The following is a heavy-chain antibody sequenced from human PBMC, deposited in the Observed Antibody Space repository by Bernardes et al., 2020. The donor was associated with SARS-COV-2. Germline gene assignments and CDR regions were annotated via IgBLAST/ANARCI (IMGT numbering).Heavy chain of an antibody. J-gene: IGHJ6*02. Sequence: GGSLRLSCAASGFTFSSYGMHWVRQAPGKGLEWVAVIWYDGSNKYYADSVKGRFTISRDNSKNTLYLQMNSLRAEDTAVYYCARDRYYYDSSGYSYLYYYYGMDVWGQGTTVTVSS. V-gene: IGHV3-33*01. CDR1: GFTFSSYG. D-gene: IGHD3-22*01. CDR2: IWYDGSNK. CDR3: ARDRYYYDSSGYSYLYYYYGMDV.